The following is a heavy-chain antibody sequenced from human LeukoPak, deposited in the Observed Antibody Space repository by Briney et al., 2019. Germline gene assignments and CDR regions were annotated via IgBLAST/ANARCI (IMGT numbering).Heavy chain of an antibody. CDR2: ISGRDGTT. V-gene: IGHV3-23*01. Sequence: AGGSLRLSCAASGFTFSTCAMTWVRQAPGKGLEWVSTISGRDGTTYYADSVEGRFTISRDNSKNTLYLQMNSLRAEDTAVYYCAKSGYGACTSTSCYDAFDIWGQGTMVTVSS. CDR1: GFTFSTCA. J-gene: IGHJ3*02. D-gene: IGHD2-2*01. CDR3: AKSGYGACTSTSCYDAFDI.